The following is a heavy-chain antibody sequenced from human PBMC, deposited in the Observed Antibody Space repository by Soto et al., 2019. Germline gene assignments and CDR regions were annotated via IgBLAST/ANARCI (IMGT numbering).Heavy chain of an antibody. D-gene: IGHD5-12*01. CDR2: IYYSGST. Sequence: PSETLSLTCTVSGGSISSSSYYWGWIRQPPGKGLEWIGSIYYSGSTYYNPSLKSRVTISVDTSKNQFSLKLSSVTAADTAVYYCARRGRGYNPLGFDYWGQGTLVTVSS. CDR1: GGSISSSSYY. CDR3: ARRGRGYNPLGFDY. V-gene: IGHV4-39*01. J-gene: IGHJ4*02.